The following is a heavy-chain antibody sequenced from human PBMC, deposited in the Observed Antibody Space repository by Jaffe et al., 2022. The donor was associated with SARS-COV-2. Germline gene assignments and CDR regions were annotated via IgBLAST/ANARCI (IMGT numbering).Heavy chain of an antibody. V-gene: IGHV3-66*02. D-gene: IGHD1-1*01. J-gene: IGHJ6*02. CDR2: IYSGGST. Sequence: EVQLVESGGGLVQPGGSLRLSCAASGFTVSSNYMSWVRQAPGKGLEWVSVIYSGGSTYYADSVKGRFTISRDNSKNTLYLQMNSLRAEDTAVYYCARDNGKTHHGMDVWGQGTTVTVSS. CDR1: GFTVSSNY. CDR3: ARDNGKTHHGMDV.